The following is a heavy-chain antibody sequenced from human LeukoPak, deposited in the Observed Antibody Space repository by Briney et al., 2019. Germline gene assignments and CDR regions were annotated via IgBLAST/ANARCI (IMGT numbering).Heavy chain of an antibody. V-gene: IGHV3-7*01. CDR1: GFTFSSYW. D-gene: IGHD1-26*01. J-gene: IGHJ4*02. Sequence: GGSLRLSCAASGFTFSSYWMAWVRQAPGKGLEWVANIKGDESARHQADSVKGRFTISRDNTRNALYLQMTNLRGDDTDVYYCARDVVGSLDYWGQGTLVTVSS. CDR3: ARDVVGSLDY. CDR2: IKGDESAR.